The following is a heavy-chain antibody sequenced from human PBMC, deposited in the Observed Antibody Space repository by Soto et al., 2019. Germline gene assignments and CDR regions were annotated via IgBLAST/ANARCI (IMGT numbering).Heavy chain of an antibody. CDR2: ISGSGGST. V-gene: IGHV3-23*01. CDR1: GFTFSSYA. CDR3: AKEAPTVTTGRNDAFDI. Sequence: EVQLLESGGGLVQPGGSLRLSCAASGFTFSSYAMSWVRQAPGKGLEWVSAISGSGGSTYYADAVKGRFTISRDNSKNTLYLQMNSLRAEDTAVYYCAKEAPTVTTGRNDAFDIWGQGTMVTVSS. J-gene: IGHJ3*02. D-gene: IGHD4-17*01.